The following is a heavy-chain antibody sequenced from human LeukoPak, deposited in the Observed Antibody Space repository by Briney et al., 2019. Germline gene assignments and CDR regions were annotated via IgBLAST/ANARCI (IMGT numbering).Heavy chain of an antibody. CDR2: ISGSGGST. J-gene: IGHJ4*02. V-gene: IGHV3-23*01. CDR3: AKTQEMRAHSPNDY. Sequence: GGSLRLSRAASGFTFSSYAMSWVRQAPGKGLEWVSAISGSGGSTYYADSVKGRFTISRDNSKNTLYLQMNSLRAEDTAVYYCAKTQEMRAHSPNDYWGQGTLVTVSS. D-gene: IGHD5-18*01. CDR1: GFTFSSYA.